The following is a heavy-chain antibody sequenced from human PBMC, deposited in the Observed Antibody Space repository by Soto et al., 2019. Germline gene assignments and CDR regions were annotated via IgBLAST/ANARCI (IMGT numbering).Heavy chain of an antibody. CDR2: INHSGTV. D-gene: IGHD3-10*01. J-gene: IGHJ4*02. V-gene: IGHV4-34*01. CDR3: ARAGAALVRGSIGGFDY. Sequence: QVHLQQWGAGLLKPSETLSLTCAVNGGAFNGYYWTWISQSPGKGLQWIGEINHSGTVDYNPSLKSRFTFSIDTSKKQFSLTLTSVTAADTAVYSCARAGAALVRGSIGGFDYWGQGTLVTVSS. CDR1: GGAFNGYY.